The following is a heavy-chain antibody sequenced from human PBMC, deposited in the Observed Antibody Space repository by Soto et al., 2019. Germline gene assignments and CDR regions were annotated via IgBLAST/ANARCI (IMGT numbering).Heavy chain of an antibody. CDR1: GFTFSNYD. Sequence: EVQLVESGGGLVQPGGSLRLSCAASGFTFSNYDMHWVRQTTEKGLEWVSAIGTAGDTYYPDSVQGRFIISRESTKNSLYLQMNSLRAGNTAVYYCVRDQRNWYFDLWGRGTLVTASS. V-gene: IGHV3-13*01. J-gene: IGHJ2*01. CDR2: IGTAGDT. CDR3: VRDQRNWYFDL.